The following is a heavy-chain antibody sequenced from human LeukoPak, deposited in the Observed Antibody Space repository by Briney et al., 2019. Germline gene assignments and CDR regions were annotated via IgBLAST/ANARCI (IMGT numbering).Heavy chain of an antibody. Sequence: GESLKISCKGSGYSFTSYWIGWVRQMPGKGLEWMGIIYPGDSDTRYSPSFQGQVTISAGKSISTAYLQWSSLKASDTAMYYCARQTSSWYVHYYYYMDVWGKGTTATVSS. V-gene: IGHV5-51*01. CDR1: GYSFTSYW. D-gene: IGHD6-13*01. CDR2: IYPGDSDT. J-gene: IGHJ6*03. CDR3: ARQTSSWYVHYYYYMDV.